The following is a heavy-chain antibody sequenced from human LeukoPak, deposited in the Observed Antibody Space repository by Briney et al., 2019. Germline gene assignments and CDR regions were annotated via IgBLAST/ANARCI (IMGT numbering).Heavy chain of an antibody. D-gene: IGHD1-26*01. CDR3: AREDSGSYLGFDY. V-gene: IGHV3-48*01. J-gene: IGHJ4*02. CDR2: ISSSSSTI. CDR1: GFTFSSYS. Sequence: GGSLRLSCAASGFTFSSYSMNWVRQAPGKGLEWVSYISSSSSTIYYADSVKGRFTISRDNAKNSLYLQMNSLRAEDTAVYYCAREDSGSYLGFDYWGQGTLVTVSS.